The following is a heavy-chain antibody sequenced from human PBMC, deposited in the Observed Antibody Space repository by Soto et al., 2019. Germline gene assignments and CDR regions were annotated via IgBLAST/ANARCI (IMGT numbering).Heavy chain of an antibody. J-gene: IGHJ6*03. D-gene: IGHD7-27*01. CDR1: GFTFSSYS. CDR3: ARPWGHYYYYYYIDV. Sequence: EVQLVESGGGLVKPGGSLRLSCAASGFTFSSYSMNWVRQAPGKGLEWVSSISSSSSYIYYADSVKGRFTISRDNAKNSLYLQMNSLRAEDTAVYYCARPWGHYYYYYYIDVCGKGTTVTVSS. CDR2: ISSSSSYI. V-gene: IGHV3-21*01.